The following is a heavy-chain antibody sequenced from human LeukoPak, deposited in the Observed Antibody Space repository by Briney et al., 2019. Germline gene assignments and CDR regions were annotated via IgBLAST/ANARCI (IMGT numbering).Heavy chain of an antibody. CDR2: ISSNGGNT. CDR3: VRMYSSGWYDY. J-gene: IGHJ4*02. Sequence: GGSLRLSCAASGFTFSSYAMHWVRQAPGKGLEYVSAISSNGGNTYYADSVKGRFTISRDNSKNTLWLQMSSLRAEDTAVYYCVRMYSSGWYDYWGQGTLVTVSS. CDR1: GFTFSSYA. D-gene: IGHD6-19*01. V-gene: IGHV3-64D*06.